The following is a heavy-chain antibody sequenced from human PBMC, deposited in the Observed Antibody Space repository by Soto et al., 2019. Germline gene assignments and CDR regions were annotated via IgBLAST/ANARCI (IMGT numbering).Heavy chain of an antibody. CDR1: GYNFTNYW. D-gene: IGHD1-7*01. Sequence: GESLKISCKGSGYNFTNYWIGWVRQMPGKGLEYMGIIYPGDSDTRYGPSFQGQVTVSADKSINTAYLQWSSLKASDTAMYYCARLTTGTTSYGMDVWGQGTTVTVSS. V-gene: IGHV5-51*01. CDR3: ARLTTGTTSYGMDV. CDR2: IYPGDSDT. J-gene: IGHJ6*02.